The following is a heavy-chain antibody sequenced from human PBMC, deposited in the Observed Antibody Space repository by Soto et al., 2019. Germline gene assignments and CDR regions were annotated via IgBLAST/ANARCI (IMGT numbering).Heavy chain of an antibody. CDR2: ISYDGSNK. CDR1: GFTFSSSG. V-gene: IGHV3-30*18. Sequence: HLGGSLRLSCAASGFTFSSSGIHWVRQAPGKGLEWVAVISYDGSNKHYADSVKGRFTISRDNSKNTLYLQMNSLRAEDTAVYYCAKGSMDLYSSSSLYYYYYGMDVWGQGTTVTVSS. J-gene: IGHJ6*02. CDR3: AKGSMDLYSSSSLYYYYYGMDV. D-gene: IGHD6-6*01.